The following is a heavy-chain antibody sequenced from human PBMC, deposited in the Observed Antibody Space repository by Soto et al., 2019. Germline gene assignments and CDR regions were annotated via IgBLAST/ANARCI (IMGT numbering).Heavy chain of an antibody. Sequence: GGSLRLSCAVSGFSFSSYWMSWVRQAPGKGLEWVGNIKQDGSEKYYVDSVKGRFTITRDNAKNSLYLQMNSLRAEDTSVYYCAREPGPNGSWSYYDFWGQGTLVTVSS. D-gene: IGHD3-10*01. J-gene: IGHJ4*02. CDR2: IKQDGSEK. V-gene: IGHV3-7*01. CDR3: AREPGPNGSWSYYDF. CDR1: GFSFSSYW.